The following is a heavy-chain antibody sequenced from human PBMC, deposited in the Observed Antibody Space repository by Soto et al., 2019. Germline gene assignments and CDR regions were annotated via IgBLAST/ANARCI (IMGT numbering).Heavy chain of an antibody. CDR2: ISAYNGNT. CDR3: ARADWELPSILYNWFDP. V-gene: IGHV1-18*01. D-gene: IGHD1-26*01. CDR1: GYTFTSYG. J-gene: IGHJ5*02. Sequence: SVKVSCKPSGYTFTSYGISWVRQAPGQGLEWMGWISAYNGNTNYAQKLQGRVTMTTDTSTSTAYMELRSLRSDDTAVYYCARADWELPSILYNWFDPWGQGTLVTVSS.